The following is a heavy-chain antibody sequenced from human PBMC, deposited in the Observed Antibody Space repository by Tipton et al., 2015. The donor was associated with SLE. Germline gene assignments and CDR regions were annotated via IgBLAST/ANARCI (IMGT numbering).Heavy chain of an antibody. V-gene: IGHV4-4*07. CDR2: IYIGGST. CDR3: ARHRYSTSMQVDY. D-gene: IGHD2/OR15-2a*01. Sequence: TLSLTCTVSGGSISGYYWSWIRQSARKGLEWIGRIYIGGSTTYNPSLNSRVTMSGDTSKNQFSLTLTSVTAADTAVYYCARHRYSTSMQVDYWGQGTLVTVSS. J-gene: IGHJ4*02. CDR1: GGSISGYY.